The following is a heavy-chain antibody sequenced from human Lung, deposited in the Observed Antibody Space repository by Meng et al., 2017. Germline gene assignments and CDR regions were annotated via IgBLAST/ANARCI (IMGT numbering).Heavy chain of an antibody. V-gene: IGHV3-73*02. Sequence: EVQRVEAGGGVVQPGGSLKLSGAVSGVSFSDSDIHWVRQASGKGLEWVGRIGGRPKSYAAAYAAPVRGRFTISRDDSRNTAYLQMNSLKTEDSAVYYCTIYIRGHIWGQGTMVTVSS. D-gene: IGHD6-19*01. CDR3: TIYIRGHI. CDR1: GVSFSDSD. J-gene: IGHJ3*02. CDR2: IGGRPKSYAA.